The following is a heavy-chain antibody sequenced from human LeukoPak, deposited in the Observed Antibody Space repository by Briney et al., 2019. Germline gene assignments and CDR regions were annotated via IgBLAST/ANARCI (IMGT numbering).Heavy chain of an antibody. J-gene: IGHJ4*02. CDR3: ARDPGIAVAEYFDY. D-gene: IGHD6-19*01. CDR1: GFTFSSYA. CDR2: ISGSGGST. Sequence: GGSLRLSCAASGFTFSSYAMSWVRQAPGKGLEWVSAISGSGGSTYYADSVKGRFTISRDNSKNTLYLQMNSLRAEDTAVYYCARDPGIAVAEYFDYWGQGTLVTVSS. V-gene: IGHV3-23*01.